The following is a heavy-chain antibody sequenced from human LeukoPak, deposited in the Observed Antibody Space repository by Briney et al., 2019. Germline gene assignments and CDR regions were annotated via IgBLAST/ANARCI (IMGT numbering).Heavy chain of an antibody. CDR3: ARGSFSSGWRGGYYFDY. CDR2: FDPEDGET. D-gene: IGHD6-19*01. CDR1: GYTLTELS. J-gene: IGHJ4*02. V-gene: IGHV1-24*01. Sequence: ASVKVSCKVSGYTLTELSMHWVRQAPGKGHELMGGFDPEDGETIYAQKFQGRVTMTEDTSTDTAYMELSSLRSEDTAVYYRARGSFSSGWRGGYYFDYWGQGTLVTVSS.